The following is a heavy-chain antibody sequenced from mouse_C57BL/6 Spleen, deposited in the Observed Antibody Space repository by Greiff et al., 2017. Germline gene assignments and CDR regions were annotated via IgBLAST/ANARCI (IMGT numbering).Heavy chain of an antibody. D-gene: IGHD1-1*01. CDR1: GYTFTDYN. V-gene: IGHV1-18*01. CDR2: INPNNGGT. Sequence: EVQLQQSGPELVKPGASVKIPCKASGYTFTDYNMDWVKQSHGKSLEWIGDINPNNGGTIYNQKFKGKATLTVDKSSSTAYMELRSLTSGDTAVYYCARRGGNWFAYWGQWTLVTVSA. CDR3: ARRGGNWFAY. J-gene: IGHJ3*01.